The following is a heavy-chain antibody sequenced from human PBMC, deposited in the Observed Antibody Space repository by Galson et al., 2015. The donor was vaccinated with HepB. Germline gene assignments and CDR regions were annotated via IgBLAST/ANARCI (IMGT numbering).Heavy chain of an antibody. CDR1: GFTFNDYF. CDR2: INGDGTTL. CDR3: AKDVSSSSVWYFDL. J-gene: IGHJ2*01. Sequence: SLRLSCAASGFTFNDYFMTWIRQAPGKGLEWVSYINGDGTTLYYTDSVKGRFTISRDNSKNTLFLQMNSLRADDTALYYCAKDVSSSSVWYFDLWGRGTLVTVSS. D-gene: IGHD6-6*01. V-gene: IGHV3-11*01.